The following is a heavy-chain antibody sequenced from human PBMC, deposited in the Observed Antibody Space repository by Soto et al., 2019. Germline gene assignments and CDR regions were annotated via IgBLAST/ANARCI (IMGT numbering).Heavy chain of an antibody. CDR3: ARDPFADTMFRGDY. J-gene: IGHJ4*02. D-gene: IGHD3-10*01. CDR2: IHSDGTT. Sequence: GASLRLSCAASGFTISTMYINWVRQVPGKGLEWVSIIHSDGTTYYAESVRGRFTISRDKSKNTVSLQMNSLRAEDTAVYYCARDPFADTMFRGDYWGQGTLVTVSS. CDR1: GFTISTMY. V-gene: IGHV3-66*01.